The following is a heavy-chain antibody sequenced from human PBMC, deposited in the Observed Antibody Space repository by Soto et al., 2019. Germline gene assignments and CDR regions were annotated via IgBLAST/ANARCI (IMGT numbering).Heavy chain of an antibody. Sequence: GGSLRLSCAASGFTFSSYSMNWVRQAPGKGLEWVSSISSSSSYIYYADSVKGRFTISRDNAKNSLYLQMNSLRAEDTAVYYCARDPGSSGWKVYYYGMDVWGQGTTVTVSS. CDR2: ISSSSSYI. CDR3: ARDPGSSGWKVYYYGMDV. CDR1: GFTFSSYS. J-gene: IGHJ6*02. D-gene: IGHD6-19*01. V-gene: IGHV3-21*01.